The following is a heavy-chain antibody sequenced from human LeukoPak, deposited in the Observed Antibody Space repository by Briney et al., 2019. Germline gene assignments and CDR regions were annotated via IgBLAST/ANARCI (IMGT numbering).Heavy chain of an antibody. J-gene: IGHJ4*02. CDR1: GFTFSSNA. Sequence: PGGSLRLSCAASGFTFSSNAMSWVRQAPGKGLEWVSHITASGTAMFYADSVKGRFTISRDNAKNSLYLQMNSLRDEDTAVYYCASSGSYRFDYWGQGTLVTVSS. CDR2: ITASGTAM. D-gene: IGHD1-26*01. CDR3: ASSGSYRFDY. V-gene: IGHV3-48*02.